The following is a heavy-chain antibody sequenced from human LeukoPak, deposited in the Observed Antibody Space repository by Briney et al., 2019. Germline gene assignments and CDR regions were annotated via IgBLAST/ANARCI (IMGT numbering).Heavy chain of an antibody. Sequence: PGGSLRLSCAASGFTVSSNYMSWVRQAPGKGLEWVSVIYSGGSTYYADSVKGRFTISRDNSKNTLYLQMNSLRAEDTAVYYCARESLQSAFDIWGQGTMVTISS. J-gene: IGHJ3*02. CDR3: ARESLQSAFDI. CDR2: IYSGGST. D-gene: IGHD5-24*01. CDR1: GFTVSSNY. V-gene: IGHV3-66*01.